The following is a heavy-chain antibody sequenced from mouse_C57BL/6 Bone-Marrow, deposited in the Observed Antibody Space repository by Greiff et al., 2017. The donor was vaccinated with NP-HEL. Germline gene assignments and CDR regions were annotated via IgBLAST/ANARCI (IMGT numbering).Heavy chain of an antibody. Sequence: VQLQQSGAELVKPGASVKLSCKASGYTFTSYWMHWVKQRPGQGLEWIGMIHPNSGSTNYNEKFKSKATLTVDKSSSTAYMPLSSLTSEDSAVYYCARIYYGYSGAYWGQGTLVTVSA. J-gene: IGHJ3*01. CDR3: ARIYYGYSGAY. CDR2: IHPNSGST. V-gene: IGHV1-64*01. CDR1: GYTFTSYW. D-gene: IGHD2-2*01.